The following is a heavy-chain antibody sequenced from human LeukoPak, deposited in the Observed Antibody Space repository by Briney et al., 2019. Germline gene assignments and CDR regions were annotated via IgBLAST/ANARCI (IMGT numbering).Heavy chain of an antibody. D-gene: IGHD3-3*01. CDR3: ARVGYYDFWSGYAPYYNYYMDV. V-gene: IGHV4-59*01. J-gene: IGHJ6*03. CDR2: IYYSGST. CDR1: GGSISSYY. Sequence: PSETLSLTCTVSGGSISSYYWSWIRQPPGKGLEWIGYIYYSGSTNYNPSLKSRVTISVDTSKNQFSLKLSSVTAADTAVYYCARVGYYDFWSGYAPYYNYYMDVWGKGTTVTVSS.